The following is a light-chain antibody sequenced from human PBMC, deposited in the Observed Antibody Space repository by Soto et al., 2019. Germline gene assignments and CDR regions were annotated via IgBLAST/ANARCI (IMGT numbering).Light chain of an antibody. CDR1: SSDVGCYNY. Sequence: QSVLTQPRSVAGSPGHSVTLSCTGTSSDVGCYNYISWYQHHPGKAPKVMIYDVSKRPSGVPDRFSGSKSGNTVSLTISGLQAEDEADYYCCPYAGRNTGVFGVGTTLTVL. CDR3: CPYAGRNTGV. V-gene: IGLV2-11*01. J-gene: IGLJ2*01. CDR2: DVS.